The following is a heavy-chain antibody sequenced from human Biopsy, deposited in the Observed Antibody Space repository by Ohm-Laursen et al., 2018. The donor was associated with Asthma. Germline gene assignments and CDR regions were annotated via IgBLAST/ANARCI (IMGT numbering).Heavy chain of an antibody. J-gene: IGHJ2*01. CDR2: IYYSGRT. D-gene: IGHD6-6*01. Sequence: GTLSLTCIVSGDAMSTSGSYWGWIRQSPGRGLEWIGSIYYSGRTYYNPSLESRVTISADTSKNHFPPKVTSVTAADTAVYYCARAVSSSSYWYFDLWGRGDLVTASS. V-gene: IGHV4-39*02. CDR1: GDAMSTSGSY. CDR3: ARAVSSSSYWYFDL.